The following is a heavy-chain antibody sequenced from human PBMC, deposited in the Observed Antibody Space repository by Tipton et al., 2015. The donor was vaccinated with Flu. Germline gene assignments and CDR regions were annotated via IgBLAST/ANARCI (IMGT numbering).Heavy chain of an antibody. D-gene: IGHD4-11*01. V-gene: IGHV4-38-2*01. CDR3: VRHVQCWFDP. CDR1: GYFISRGYY. CDR2: LYHGGSP. J-gene: IGHJ5*02. Sequence: TLSLTCVVSGYFISRGYYWGWIRQSPGKGLEWIGSLYHGGSPYYNPSLKSQVTMSGDTSNNHFSLKLSSVTAADTAVYYCVRHVQCWFDPWGQGTLVTVSS.